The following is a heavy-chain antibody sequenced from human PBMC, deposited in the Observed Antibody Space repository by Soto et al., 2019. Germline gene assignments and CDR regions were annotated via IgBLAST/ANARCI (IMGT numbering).Heavy chain of an antibody. Sequence: QVQLVQSGAEVKKPGSSVKVSCKASGGTFSSYAISWVRQAPGQGLEWMGGIIPIFGTAYYAQKFQGRVTITADESTSTAYMELRSLRSDDTAVYYCARDLIVGGSHHRLLDYWGQGTLVTVSS. CDR2: IIPIFGTA. V-gene: IGHV1-69*01. J-gene: IGHJ4*02. CDR3: ARDLIVGGSHHRLLDY. D-gene: IGHD2-15*01. CDR1: GGTFSSYA.